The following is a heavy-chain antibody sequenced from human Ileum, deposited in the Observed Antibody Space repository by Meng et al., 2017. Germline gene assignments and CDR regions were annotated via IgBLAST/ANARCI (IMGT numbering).Heavy chain of an antibody. CDR1: GYIFTRYG. J-gene: IGHJ4*02. CDR2: ISAYSGNT. Sequence: QVQLVQSGAEVKKPGASAQVSCKASGYIFTRYGIGWVRQAPGQGLEWMGWISAYSGNTKYAQKLQGRVTMTTDTSTSTAYMELRNLRSDDTAVYYCARDTVGTTLGDYWGQGTLVTVSS. CDR3: ARDTVGTTLGDY. D-gene: IGHD4-23*01. V-gene: IGHV1-18*01.